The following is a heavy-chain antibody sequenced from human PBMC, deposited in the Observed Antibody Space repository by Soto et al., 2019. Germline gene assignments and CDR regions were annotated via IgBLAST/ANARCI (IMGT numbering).Heavy chain of an antibody. CDR2: INSDAITT. D-gene: IGHD6-19*01. CDR1: GFTFTNHW. J-gene: IGHJ6*02. CDR3: ARSIQWRYGMDV. Sequence: EVQLVESGGGRVQPGGSLRLSCAATGFTFTNHWMHWVRQAPGKGLVWVSRINSDAITTFYADSVRGRFTISRDNARTTVFLQMNSLRGEDTSVYCCARSIQWRYGMDVWGQGTTVTVSS. V-gene: IGHV3-74*01.